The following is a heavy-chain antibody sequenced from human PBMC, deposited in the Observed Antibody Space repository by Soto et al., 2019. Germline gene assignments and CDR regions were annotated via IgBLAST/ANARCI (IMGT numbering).Heavy chain of an antibody. D-gene: IGHD3-10*01. CDR2: ISGSGGST. Sequence: GGSLRLSCAASGFTFISYAMSWVLQAPGKGLEWVSAISGSGGSTYYADSVKGRFTISRNSSKSTLFLQMNSLRAEDTAVYFCARAPLWFGELHYWGQGTLVTVAS. J-gene: IGHJ4*02. CDR1: GFTFISYA. V-gene: IGHV3-23*01. CDR3: ARAPLWFGELHY.